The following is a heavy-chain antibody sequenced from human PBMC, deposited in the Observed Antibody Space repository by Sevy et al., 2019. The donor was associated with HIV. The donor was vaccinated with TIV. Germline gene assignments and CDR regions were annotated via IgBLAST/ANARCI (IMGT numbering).Heavy chain of an antibody. V-gene: IGHV3-11*06. Sequence: GGSLRLSCAASGFTFSDYYMSWIRQAPGKGLEWVSYISSSSSYTKNADSVKGRFTISRDNAKNSLSLQMNSLRAEDTAVYYCARAYCSSTNCYLPFDYWGQGTRVTVSS. CDR2: ISSSSSYT. D-gene: IGHD2-2*01. J-gene: IGHJ4*02. CDR1: GFTFSDYY. CDR3: ARAYCSSTNCYLPFDY.